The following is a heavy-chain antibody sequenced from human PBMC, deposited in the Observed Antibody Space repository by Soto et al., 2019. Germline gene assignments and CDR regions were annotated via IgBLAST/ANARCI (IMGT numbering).Heavy chain of an antibody. Sequence: ASVKVSCKASGYTFTSYGISWVRQAPGQGLEWMGWISAYNGNTNYAQKLQGRVTMTTDTSTSTAYMELRSLRSDDTAVYYCARNGLRFLEWLLSMGDNWFVPWGQGTLVTVSS. CDR3: ARNGLRFLEWLLSMGDNWFVP. J-gene: IGHJ5*02. CDR2: ISAYNGNT. D-gene: IGHD3-3*01. V-gene: IGHV1-18*01. CDR1: GYTFTSYG.